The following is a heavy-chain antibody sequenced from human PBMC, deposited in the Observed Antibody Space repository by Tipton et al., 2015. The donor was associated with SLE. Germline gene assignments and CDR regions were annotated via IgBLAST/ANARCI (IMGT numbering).Heavy chain of an antibody. V-gene: IGHV3-9*01. Sequence: SLRLSCAASGFTFDDYAMHWVRQAPGKGLEWVSGISWNSGSIGYADSVKGRFTISRDNAKNSLYLQMNSLRAEDTALYYCAITWGGAPGGGGDSFFSSGHGTLFSVSS. J-gene: IGHJ5*01. D-gene: IGHD3-16*01. CDR3: AITWGGAPGGGGDSFFS. CDR2: ISWNSGSI. CDR1: GFTFDDYA.